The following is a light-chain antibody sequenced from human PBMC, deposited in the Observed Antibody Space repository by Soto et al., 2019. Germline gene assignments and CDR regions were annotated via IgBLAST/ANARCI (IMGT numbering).Light chain of an antibody. V-gene: IGKV1-39*01. CDR1: ESIANY. J-gene: IGKJ2*01. CDR2: ATS. Sequence: DIQMTQSPSSLSASVGDRVTMTCRASESIANYLNWYQQKPGKAPNLLIYATSSLQSGVPSRFSGSGSGTDFTLTISSLQPEDFAPYYCQQSYSTPQTFDQGTKLEMK. CDR3: QQSYSTPQT.